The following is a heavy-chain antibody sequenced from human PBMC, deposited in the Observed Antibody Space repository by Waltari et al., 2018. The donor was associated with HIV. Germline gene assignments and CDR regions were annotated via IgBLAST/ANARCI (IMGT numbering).Heavy chain of an antibody. D-gene: IGHD3-22*01. Sequence: EVQLLESGGGLVQPGGSRRLSCAASGFAYVSYAITWVRQSPERGLGWVAPFSGSGANSFYADSVKGRFTISRDNSKNTVFLQMNSLRAADTAIYYCAKAYYENTAYYYDFWGRGTRVTVSS. J-gene: IGHJ4*02. V-gene: IGHV3-23*01. CDR2: FSGSGANS. CDR3: AKAYYENTAYYYDF. CDR1: GFAYVSYA.